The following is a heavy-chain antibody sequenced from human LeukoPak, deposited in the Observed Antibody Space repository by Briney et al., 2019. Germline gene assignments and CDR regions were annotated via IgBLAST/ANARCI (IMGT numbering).Heavy chain of an antibody. CDR2: TRNKPNGYTT. J-gene: IGHJ4*02. Sequence: GGSLRLSCAASGFSITDHYMDWVRQAPGKGLEWVGRTRNKPNGYTTDYGTSVKGRFAVSRDDSENSLYLQMNSLKTEDTAVYYCTRVRHGDYFDYWGQGTLVTVSS. V-gene: IGHV3-72*01. CDR3: TRVRHGDYFDY. CDR1: GFSITDHY. D-gene: IGHD4-17*01.